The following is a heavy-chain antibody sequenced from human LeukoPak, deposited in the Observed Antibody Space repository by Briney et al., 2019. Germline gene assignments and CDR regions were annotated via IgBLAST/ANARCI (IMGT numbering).Heavy chain of an antibody. CDR2: INDNGVNT. CDR3: AKDPSDLGASGSYNYFDY. CDR1: RFIFSSYA. V-gene: IGHV3-23*01. D-gene: IGHD3-10*01. J-gene: IGHJ4*02. Sequence: GGSLRLSCAASRFIFSSYAMSWVRQAPGKGLEWVSTINDNGVNTYYAHSVKGRFTISRDNSKNTLYLQLNSLRAEDTAFYYCAKDPSDLGASGSYNYFDYWGQGTLVTVSS.